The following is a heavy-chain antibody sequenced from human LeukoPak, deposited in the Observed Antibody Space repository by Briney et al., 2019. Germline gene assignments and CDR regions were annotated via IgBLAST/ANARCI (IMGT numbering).Heavy chain of an antibody. D-gene: IGHD3-22*01. Sequence: RSLRLSSAAPGFTLSSYAMHRVRQSPGKGPGRVAVISYDGSNKYYADSVKGRFTISRDNSKNTLYLQMNSLRAEDTAVYYCARDLNDSSGYYLRFNYGMDVWGQGTTVTVSS. V-gene: IGHV3-30*04. CDR1: GFTLSSYA. CDR3: ARDLNDSSGYYLRFNYGMDV. J-gene: IGHJ6*02. CDR2: ISYDGSNK.